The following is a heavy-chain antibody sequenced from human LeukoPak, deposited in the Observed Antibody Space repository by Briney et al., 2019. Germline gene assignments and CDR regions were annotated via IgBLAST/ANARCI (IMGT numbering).Heavy chain of an antibody. CDR3: ARGTAAGRREFNFDY. CDR1: GFAFSDYY. Sequence: GGSLRLSCAASGFAFSDYYMSWIRQAPGKGLEWLSYISSTSSFTNYADSVKGRFTISRDNAKNSLYLQMNKLRAEDTAVYYCARGTAAGRREFNFDYWGQGTLVTVSS. CDR2: ISSTSSFT. D-gene: IGHD6-13*01. V-gene: IGHV3-11*05. J-gene: IGHJ4*02.